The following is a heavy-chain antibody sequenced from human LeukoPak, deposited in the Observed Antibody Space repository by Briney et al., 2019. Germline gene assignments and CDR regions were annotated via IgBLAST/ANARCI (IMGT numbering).Heavy chain of an antibody. CDR1: GYTFTGYY. V-gene: IGHV1-2*02. D-gene: IGHD6-19*01. CDR3: ARSPRYSSSFDY. CDR2: INPNSGGT. Sequence: ASVKVSCKASGYTFTGYYMHWVGQAPGQGLEWMGWINPNSGGTNYAQKFQGRVTMTRDTSISTAYMELSRLRSDDTAVYYCARSPRYSSSFDYWGQGTLVTVSS. J-gene: IGHJ4*02.